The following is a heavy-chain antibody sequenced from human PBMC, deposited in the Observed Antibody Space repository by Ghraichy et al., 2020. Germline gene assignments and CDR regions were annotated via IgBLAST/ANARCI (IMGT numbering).Heavy chain of an antibody. V-gene: IGHV1-2*06. Sequence: ASVKVSCKDSGCTHTGYYITWVRQAPRQGLEWMRRINPNSGGTNYAQKFQGRVTMTRDTSISTAYMELSRLRSDDTAVYYCARDRWKLFDYWGQGTLVTVSS. D-gene: IGHD1-1*01. J-gene: IGHJ4*02. CDR3: ARDRWKLFDY. CDR2: INPNSGGT. CDR1: GCTHTGYY.